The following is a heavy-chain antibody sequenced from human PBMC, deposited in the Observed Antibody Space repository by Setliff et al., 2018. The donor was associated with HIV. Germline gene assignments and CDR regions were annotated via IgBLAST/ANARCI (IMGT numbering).Heavy chain of an antibody. V-gene: IGHV4-34*01. CDR3: AGGGTNWFDP. CDR2: SNQSGSG. Sequence: SETLSLTCAVYGGSLSGHYWTWIRQPPGEGLEWIGESNQSGSGNYNPSLKSRVTISVDTSTNQFSLKLSSVTAADTALYYCAGGGTNWFDPWGQGTLVTVSS. CDR1: GGSLSGHY. J-gene: IGHJ5*02.